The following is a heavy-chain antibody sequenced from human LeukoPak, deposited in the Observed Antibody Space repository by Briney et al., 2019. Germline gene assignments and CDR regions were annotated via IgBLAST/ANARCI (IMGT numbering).Heavy chain of an antibody. J-gene: IGHJ4*02. Sequence: SETLSLTCAVYGGSFSGYYWSRIRQPPGKGLEWIGYIYYSGSTYYNPSLKSRVTISVDTSKNQFSLKLSSVTAADTAVYYRAREGPSSSLCYWGQGTLVTVSS. CDR1: GGSFSGYY. V-gene: IGHV4-30-4*01. CDR2: IYYSGST. CDR3: AREGPSSSLCY. D-gene: IGHD6-6*01.